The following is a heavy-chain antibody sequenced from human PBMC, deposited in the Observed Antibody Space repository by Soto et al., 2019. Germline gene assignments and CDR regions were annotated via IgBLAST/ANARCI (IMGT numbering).Heavy chain of an antibody. CDR2: TNGNLGTG. CDR1: GGTFSSYP. CDR3: ARRDSHGFFRYFDN. D-gene: IGHD3-3*01. Sequence: QVQLVQSGAEVKRPGSSVKVSCKASGGTFSSYPISWVRQAPGQGLGWLGGTNGNLGTGNYAQKFRGRLTITTDISTTTAYMELSSLPSKDTAVYYCARRDSHGFFRYFDNWGQGTLVTVSS. V-gene: IGHV1-69*06. J-gene: IGHJ4*02.